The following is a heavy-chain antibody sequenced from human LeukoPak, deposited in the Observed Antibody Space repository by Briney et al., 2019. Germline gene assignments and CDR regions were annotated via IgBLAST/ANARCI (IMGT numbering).Heavy chain of an antibody. CDR1: GFTSSSHW. Sequence: GGSLRLSCAASGFTSSSHWMHWVRHAPGKGQVWVARISPDGSSALSADSVRGRFTISRDNADNTLYLQLHSLRAEDTAVYYCARVSFCPRCHFDYWGQGTLVTVSS. D-gene: IGHD2/OR15-2a*01. CDR2: ISPDGSSA. V-gene: IGHV3-74*03. J-gene: IGHJ4*02. CDR3: ARVSFCPRCHFDY.